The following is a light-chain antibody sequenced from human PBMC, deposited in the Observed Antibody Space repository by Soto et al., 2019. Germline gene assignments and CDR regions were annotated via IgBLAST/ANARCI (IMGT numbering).Light chain of an antibody. J-gene: IGKJ2*01. V-gene: IGKV3-20*01. CDR1: ETLSSNY. CDR3: QQYGGSPMYT. CDR2: GAS. Sequence: EIFLTQSPGTLSLSPGGRATLSCRASETLSSNYLVWYQQKPGQAPRLLIYGASSRATGIPDRFSGSGSGTDFTLTISRLEPEDSAVYYCQQYGGSPMYTFGQGTKLEIK.